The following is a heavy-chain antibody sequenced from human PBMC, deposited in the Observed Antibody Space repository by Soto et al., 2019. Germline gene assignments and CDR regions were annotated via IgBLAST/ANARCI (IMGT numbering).Heavy chain of an antibody. V-gene: IGHV4-61*01. J-gene: IGHJ5*02. CDR2: IYFTGST. CDR3: TRGPPRVQWFDP. CDR1: GGAVSSGTYY. Sequence: SETLSLTCTVSGGAVSSGTYYWSWTRQPPGKGLEWIGHIYFTGSTNYNPSLKSRVTMSLDTSRNQFSLKLSSVTAADTAVYYCTRGPPRVQWFDPWGLGTLVTVSS.